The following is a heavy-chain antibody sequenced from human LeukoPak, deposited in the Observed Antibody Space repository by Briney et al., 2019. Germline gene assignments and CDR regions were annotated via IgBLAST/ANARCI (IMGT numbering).Heavy chain of an antibody. CDR3: AIRSPSMVRGVIPSDY. CDR2: VSAGGRTT. CDR1: GFTFSNYA. J-gene: IGHJ4*02. D-gene: IGHD3-10*01. Sequence: PGGSLRLSCAASGFTFSNYAMSWVRQAPGKGLEWVSVVSAGGRTTYYADSVKGRFTISRDNSKNTLYLQMNSLRAEDTAVYYCAIRSPSMVRGVIPSDYWGQGTLVTVSS. V-gene: IGHV3-23*01.